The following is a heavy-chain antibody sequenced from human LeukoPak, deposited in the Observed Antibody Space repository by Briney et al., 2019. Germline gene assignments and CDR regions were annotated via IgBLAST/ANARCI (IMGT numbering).Heavy chain of an antibody. V-gene: IGHV3-30-3*01. D-gene: IGHD6-19*01. CDR3: ARADGSVAGPPSGH. CDR1: GFTFSSYA. CDR2: ISYDGSDK. J-gene: IGHJ4*02. Sequence: GRSLTLSCAASGFTFSSYAVHWVRDAAGKGLEWVAIISYDGSDKYYADSVKGRLTISRDNSKSTLYLQMISLRTEDTAVYYCARADGSVAGPPSGHWGQGTLVTVSS.